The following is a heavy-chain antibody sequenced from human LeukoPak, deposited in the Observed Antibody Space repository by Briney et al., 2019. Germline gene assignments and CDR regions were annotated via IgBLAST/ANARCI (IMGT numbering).Heavy chain of an antibody. CDR2: ISYDGSNK. V-gene: IGHV3-30*18. D-gene: IGHD7-27*01. CDR1: GFTFSSYG. Sequence: PGGSLRLSCAASGFTFSSYGMHWVRQAPGKGLEWVAVISYDGSNKYYADSVKGRFTISRDNSKNTLYLQMNSLRAEDTAVYYCAKGPHDGDYYFDYWGQGTLVTASS. J-gene: IGHJ4*02. CDR3: AKGPHDGDYYFDY.